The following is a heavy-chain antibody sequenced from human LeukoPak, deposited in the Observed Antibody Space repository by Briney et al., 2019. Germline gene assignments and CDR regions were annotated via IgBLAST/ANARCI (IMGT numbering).Heavy chain of an antibody. CDR3: VSPRGFSYGYSDY. CDR1: RGSISSSSAY. D-gene: IGHD5-18*01. Sequence: KPSETLSLTCTVSRGSISSSSAYWGRIRQPPGKGLEWIGSIYYSKNTYYNPSLKSRVTISADTSKNQFSLTLGSVSATDTAVYYCVSPRGFSYGYSDYWGQGTLVTVSS. J-gene: IGHJ4*02. V-gene: IGHV4-39*01. CDR2: IYYSKNT.